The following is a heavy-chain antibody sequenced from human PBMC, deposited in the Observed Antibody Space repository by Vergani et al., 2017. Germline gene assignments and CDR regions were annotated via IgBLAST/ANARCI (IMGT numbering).Heavy chain of an antibody. Sequence: EVQLLESGGGLVQPGGSLRLSCAASGFTFSSYAMSWVRQAPGKGLEWVSAISGSGGSTYYADSVKGRFTISRDNSKNTLDLQMNSLRAEDTAVYYCAKTGDCSSTSCSDYWGQGTLVTVSS. V-gene: IGHV3-23*01. J-gene: IGHJ4*02. CDR2: ISGSGGST. D-gene: IGHD2-2*01. CDR1: GFTFSSYA. CDR3: AKTGDCSSTSCSDY.